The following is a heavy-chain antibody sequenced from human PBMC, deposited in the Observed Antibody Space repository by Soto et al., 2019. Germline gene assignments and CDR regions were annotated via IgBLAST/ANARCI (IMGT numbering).Heavy chain of an antibody. CDR1: GGSISSGGYY. J-gene: IGHJ4*02. Sequence: QVQLQESGPGLVKPSQTLSLTCTVSGGSISSGGYYWSWIRQHPGKGLEWIGYIYYSGSTYYNPSLKSRVTISVDTSKNQFSLKLSSVTAADTAVYYCARDPGYYDSSGYSPPLYYFDYWGQGTLVTVSS. V-gene: IGHV4-31*03. CDR3: ARDPGYYDSSGYSPPLYYFDY. CDR2: IYYSGST. D-gene: IGHD3-22*01.